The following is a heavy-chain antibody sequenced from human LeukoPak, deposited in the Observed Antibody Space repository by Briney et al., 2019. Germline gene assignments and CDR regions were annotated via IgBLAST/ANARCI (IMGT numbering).Heavy chain of an antibody. J-gene: IGHJ6*02. CDR3: AREMRYDFWSGYYTGGDYGMDV. D-gene: IGHD3-3*01. Sequence: ASVKVCCKASRYTFTSYDINWVRQATGQGLEWMGWMNPNSGNTGYAQKFQGRVTMTRNTSISTAYMELSSLRSEDTAVYYCAREMRYDFWSGYYTGGDYGMDVWGQGTTVTVSS. CDR1: RYTFTSYD. CDR2: MNPNSGNT. V-gene: IGHV1-8*01.